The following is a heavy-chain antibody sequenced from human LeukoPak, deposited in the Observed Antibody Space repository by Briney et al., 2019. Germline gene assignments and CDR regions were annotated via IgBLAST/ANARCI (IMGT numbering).Heavy chain of an antibody. CDR2: IYPGDSET. D-gene: IGHD3-10*01. J-gene: IGHJ4*02. Sequence: GESLKFSCEGSGYSFTNYLIGWARQMPGKGLEWMGIIYPGDSETRYSPSFQGQVTISADKSISTAYLQWSSLKASDTAMYYCARHSTVVGSFDYWGQGTLVTVSS. V-gene: IGHV5-51*01. CDR1: GYSFTNYL. CDR3: ARHSTVVGSFDY.